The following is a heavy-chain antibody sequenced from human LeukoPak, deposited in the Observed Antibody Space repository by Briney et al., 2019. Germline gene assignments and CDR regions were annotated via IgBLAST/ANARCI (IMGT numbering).Heavy chain of an antibody. Sequence: GGSLRLSCEASGFTFRDYWMTWVRQAPGKGLEWVANVKQDGTEKSYVASVKGRFTISRDNGKNSLYLQMNSLRVEDTAIYYCARAGGTSWADYWGQGTLVTVSS. CDR2: VKQDGTEK. J-gene: IGHJ4*02. CDR3: ARAGGTSWADY. D-gene: IGHD6-13*01. CDR1: GFTFRDYW. V-gene: IGHV3-7*01.